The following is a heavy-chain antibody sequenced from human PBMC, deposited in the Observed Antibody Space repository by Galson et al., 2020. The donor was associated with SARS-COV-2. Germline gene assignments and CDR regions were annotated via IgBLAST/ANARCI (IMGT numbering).Heavy chain of an antibody. Sequence: GESLKISCAASGFTFSDYYMSWIRQAPGKGLEWVSYISSSSSYTNYADSVKGRFTISRDNAKNSLYLQMNSLRAEDTAVYYCARRGGSGWYYFDYWGHVTLVTVSS. CDR1: GFTFSDYY. V-gene: IGHV3-11*06. CDR2: ISSSSSYT. CDR3: ARRGGSGWYYFDY. J-gene: IGHJ4*01. D-gene: IGHD6-19*01.